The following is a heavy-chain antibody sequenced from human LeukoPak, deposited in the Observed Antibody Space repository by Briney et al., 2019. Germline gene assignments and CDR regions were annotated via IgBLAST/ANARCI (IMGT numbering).Heavy chain of an antibody. J-gene: IGHJ5*02. D-gene: IGHD3-10*01. CDR3: AKDPWGSGSYDWFDP. Sequence: GGSLRLSCAASGFTFSSYAMSWVRQAPGKGLEWVSGIAGRGGSTYYADSVKGRFTISRDNSKNTLYLQINSLRAEDTAVYYCAKDPWGSGSYDWFDPWGQGTLVTVSS. CDR1: GFTFSSYA. CDR2: IAGRGGST. V-gene: IGHV3-23*01.